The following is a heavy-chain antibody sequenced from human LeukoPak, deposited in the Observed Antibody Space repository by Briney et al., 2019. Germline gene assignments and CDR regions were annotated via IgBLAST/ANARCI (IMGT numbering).Heavy chain of an antibody. J-gene: IGHJ4*02. D-gene: IGHD1-1*01. V-gene: IGHV3-21*05. CDR1: GSTFSRYA. CDR2: ISGTNEI. CDR3: ARDDNWAFDY. Sequence: PGGSLRLSCAASGSTFSRYALNWVRQAPGKGLEWVSYISGTNEIHDADSVKGRFTISRDDAKNSLYLQMNSLRVDDTAVYYCARDDNWAFDYWGQGTLVTVSS.